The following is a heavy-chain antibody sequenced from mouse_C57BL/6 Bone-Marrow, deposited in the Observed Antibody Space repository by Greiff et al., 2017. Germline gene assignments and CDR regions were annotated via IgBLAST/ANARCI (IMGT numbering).Heavy chain of an antibody. V-gene: IGHV5-16*01. D-gene: IGHD3-2*02. Sequence: EVKLMESEGGLVQPGSSMKLSCTASGFTFSDYYMAWVRQVPENGLEWVANINYDGSSTYYLDSLKSRFIISRDNAKNILYLQMSSLKSEDTATYYCARDQGAMDYWGQGTSVTVSS. CDR1: GFTFSDYY. J-gene: IGHJ4*01. CDR3: ARDQGAMDY. CDR2: INYDGSST.